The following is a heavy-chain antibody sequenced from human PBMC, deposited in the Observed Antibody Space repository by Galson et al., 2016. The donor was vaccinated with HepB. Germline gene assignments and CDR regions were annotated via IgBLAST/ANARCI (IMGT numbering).Heavy chain of an antibody. D-gene: IGHD3-10*01. J-gene: IGHJ6*02. Sequence: SLRLSCAASGFTFDDYTMHWVRQAPGKGLEWVALISWDGRSPDYADSVRGRFPISRDNRQNLLYLQMNDLTSEDTALYYCGKDWGSLWESSGKGMDVWGQGTTVIVSS. CDR3: GKDWGSLWESSGKGMDV. V-gene: IGHV3-43*01. CDR2: ISWDGRSP. CDR1: GFTFDDYT.